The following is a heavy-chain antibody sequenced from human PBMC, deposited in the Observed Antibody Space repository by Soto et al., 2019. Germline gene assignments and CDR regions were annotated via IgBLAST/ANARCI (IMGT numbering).Heavy chain of an antibody. V-gene: IGHV1-69*02. Sequence: QVQLVQSGAEVKKPGSSVKVSCKASGGTFSSYTISWVRQAPGQGLEWMGRIIPILGIANYAQKFQGRVTITADNSTSTAYMELSSLRSEDTAVYYCARGRGYSSSWLPFYYYYGMDVWGQGTTVTVSS. J-gene: IGHJ6*02. D-gene: IGHD6-13*01. CDR3: ARGRGYSSSWLPFYYYYGMDV. CDR2: IIPILGIA. CDR1: GGTFSSYT.